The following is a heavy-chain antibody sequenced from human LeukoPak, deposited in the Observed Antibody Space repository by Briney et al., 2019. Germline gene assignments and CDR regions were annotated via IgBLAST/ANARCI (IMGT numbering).Heavy chain of an antibody. CDR3: ARRGSYSGSYYTDY. V-gene: IGHV1-2*02. CDR1: GYTFTGYY. CDR2: INPNSGGT. D-gene: IGHD1-26*01. J-gene: IGHJ4*02. Sequence: GASVKVSCKASGYTFTGYYMHWVRQAPGQGLEWMGWINPNSGGTNYAQKFQGRVTMTRDTSISTAYMELSSLKASDTAMYYCARRGSYSGSYYTDYWGQGTLVTVSS.